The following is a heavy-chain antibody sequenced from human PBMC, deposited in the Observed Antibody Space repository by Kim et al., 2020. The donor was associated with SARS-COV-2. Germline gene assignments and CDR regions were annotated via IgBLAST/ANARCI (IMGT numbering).Heavy chain of an antibody. CDR2: IYYSGST. CDR3: ARVWGDDVDY. Sequence: SETLSLTCTVSGGSISSYYWSWIRQPPGKGLEWIGYIYYSGSTNYNPSLKSRVTISVDTSKNQFSLKLSSVTAADTAVYYCARVWGDDVDYWGQGTLVTVSS. CDR1: GGSISSYY. D-gene: IGHD5-12*01. V-gene: IGHV4-59*01. J-gene: IGHJ4*02.